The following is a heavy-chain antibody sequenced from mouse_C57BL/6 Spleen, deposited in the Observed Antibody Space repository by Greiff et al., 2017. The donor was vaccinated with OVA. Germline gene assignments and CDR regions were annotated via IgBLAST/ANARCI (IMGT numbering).Heavy chain of an antibody. D-gene: IGHD1-1*01. CDR2: IHPNSGST. Sequence: QVQLKQPGAELVKPGASVKLSCKASGYTFTSYWMHWVKQRPGQGLEWIGMIHPNSGSTNYNEKFKSKATLTVDKSSSTAYMQLSSLTSEDSAVYYCARSGYGSSYRNYCDYWGQGTTLTVSS. V-gene: IGHV1-64*01. CDR1: GYTFTSYW. J-gene: IGHJ2*01. CDR3: ARSGYGSSYRNYCDY.